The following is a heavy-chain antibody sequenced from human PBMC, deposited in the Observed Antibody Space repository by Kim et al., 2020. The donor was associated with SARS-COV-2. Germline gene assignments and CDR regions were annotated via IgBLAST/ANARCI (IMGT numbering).Heavy chain of an antibody. J-gene: IGHJ4*02. D-gene: IGHD1-1*01. CDR1: GFTFSSFW. V-gene: IGHV3-74*03. CDR3: VRGGVTGSLLDY. CDR2: INSAGTTT. Sequence: GGSLRLSCAASGFTFSSFWMHWVRQAPGKGLVWVSRINSAGTTTTYADSVKGRFTISRDNARNTLSLQMSSLRDDDTAVYYCVRGGVTGSLLDYWGQG.